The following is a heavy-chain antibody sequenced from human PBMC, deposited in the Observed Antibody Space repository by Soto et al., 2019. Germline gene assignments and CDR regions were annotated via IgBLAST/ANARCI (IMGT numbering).Heavy chain of an antibody. J-gene: IGHJ4*02. CDR1: GFTFSSYA. CDR2: ISGSGGST. D-gene: IGHD6-6*01. V-gene: IGHV3-23*01. Sequence: GGSLRLSCAASGFTFSSYAMSWVRQAPGKGLEWVSAISGSGGSTYYADSVKGRFTISRDNSKNTLYLQMNSLRAEDTAVYYCAKVIAARVGPGGYYFDYWGQGTMVTVSS. CDR3: AKVIAARVGPGGYYFDY.